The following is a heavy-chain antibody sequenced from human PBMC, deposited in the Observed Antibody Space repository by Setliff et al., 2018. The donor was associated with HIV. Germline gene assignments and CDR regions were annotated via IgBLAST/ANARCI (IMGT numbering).Heavy chain of an antibody. Sequence: GESLKISCEASGFTFRKYWMHWVRQAPGKGLVWVPRILSDGSSTTYADSVKGRFTISRDNAKNTLYLQMNSLRAEDTAVYYCAREHYSYGSPFDYWGQGILVTVSS. D-gene: IGHD5-18*01. CDR1: GFTFRKYW. V-gene: IGHV3-74*01. CDR2: ILSDGSST. CDR3: AREHYSYGSPFDY. J-gene: IGHJ4*02.